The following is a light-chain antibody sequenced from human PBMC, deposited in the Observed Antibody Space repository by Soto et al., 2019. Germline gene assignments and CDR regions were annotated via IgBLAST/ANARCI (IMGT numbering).Light chain of an antibody. Sequence: EIVLTQSPGTLSLSPGERATLSCRASQSVSSNYLAWYQQKPGQAPRLLIYGASSRATGIPDRFSGSGSGTDFTLTISRLEPEDFAVYYCQKYGSSPPRYTFGQGTKLEIK. CDR3: QKYGSSPPRYT. V-gene: IGKV3-20*01. J-gene: IGKJ2*01. CDR2: GAS. CDR1: QSVSSNY.